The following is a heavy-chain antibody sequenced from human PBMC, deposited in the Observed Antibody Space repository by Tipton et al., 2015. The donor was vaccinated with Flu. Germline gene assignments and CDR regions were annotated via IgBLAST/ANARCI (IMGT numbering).Heavy chain of an antibody. V-gene: IGHV5-51*01. Sequence: QSEAEVKKPGESLKISCKGSGSSFSSYWIAWVRQMPGKGLEWMGIIYPDDSDTKYSPSFQGHVTFSADKSVNTAYLQWSSLKASDTAIYFCVRQNCGGDCYPDYWGQGTLVTVSS. CDR1: GSSFSSYW. CDR3: VRQNCGGDCYPDY. J-gene: IGHJ4*02. D-gene: IGHD2-21*02. CDR2: IYPDDSDT.